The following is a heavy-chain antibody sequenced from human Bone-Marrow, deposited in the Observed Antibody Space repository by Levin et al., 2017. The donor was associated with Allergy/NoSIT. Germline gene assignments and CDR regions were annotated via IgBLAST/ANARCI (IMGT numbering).Heavy chain of an antibody. CDR2: IYSGGKT. V-gene: IGHV3-66*01. J-gene: IGHJ6*02. Sequence: LSLTCAASGFTVSNNYMNWVRKAPGKGLEWVSIIYSGGKTYYADSVKGRFIISRDNFNNTLFLQMNSLRAEDTAVYYCARDLPYDSSGNYPSGNYGMDVWGQGTTVTVSS. CDR3: ARDLPYDSSGNYPSGNYGMDV. D-gene: IGHD3-22*01. CDR1: GFTVSNNY.